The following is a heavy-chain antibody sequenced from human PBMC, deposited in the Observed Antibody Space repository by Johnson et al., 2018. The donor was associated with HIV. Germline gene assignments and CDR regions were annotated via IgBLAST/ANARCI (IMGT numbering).Heavy chain of an antibody. CDR3: ARTPRPYYYDSSDGAFDI. CDR1: GFTFSSYA. V-gene: IGHV3-30-3*01. D-gene: IGHD3-22*01. Sequence: QVQLVESGGGVVQPGRSLRLSCAASGFTFSSYAIHWVRQAPAKGLEWVAVISYDGSYKYYADSVKGRFTISRDNSKNTLSLHMNSLRAEDTAVFYCARTPRPYYYDSSDGAFDIWGQVTMVTVSS. J-gene: IGHJ3*02. CDR2: ISYDGSYK.